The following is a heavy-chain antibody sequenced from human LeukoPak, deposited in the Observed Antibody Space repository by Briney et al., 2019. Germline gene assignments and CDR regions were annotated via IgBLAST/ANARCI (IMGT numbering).Heavy chain of an antibody. CDR2: ISYDGSNK. D-gene: IGHD6-19*01. V-gene: IGHV3-30-3*01. Sequence: PGGSLRLSGAASGFTFSTYVMHWVCQAPGKGLEWVAIISYDGSNKYHADSVKGRFTISRDNSKNTLYLQMNSLRAEDTAVYYCARDIADTSGWYGGYWGQGTLVAVSS. J-gene: IGHJ4*02. CDR1: GFTFSTYV. CDR3: ARDIADTSGWYGGY.